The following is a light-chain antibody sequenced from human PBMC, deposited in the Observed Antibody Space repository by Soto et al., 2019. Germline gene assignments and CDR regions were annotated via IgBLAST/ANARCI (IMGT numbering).Light chain of an antibody. J-gene: IGKJ5*01. V-gene: IGKV3-20*01. Sequence: IVLTQSPGTLSLSPGERASRSCRASQSVSSSYLAWYQQTPGQAPRLLIHGASSRATGIPDRFSGSGAGKAFTLTISRLEPEDFAVYYCQQYGSSPITFGQGTRLEIK. CDR1: QSVSSSY. CDR3: QQYGSSPIT. CDR2: GAS.